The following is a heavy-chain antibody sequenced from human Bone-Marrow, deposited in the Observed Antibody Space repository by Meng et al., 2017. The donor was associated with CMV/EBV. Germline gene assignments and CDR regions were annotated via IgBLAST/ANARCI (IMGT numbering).Heavy chain of an antibody. CDR3: VREMWSTDV. CDR1: GFSFRNNW. Sequence: GESLKISCVPSGFSFRNNWMHWVRQVPGKGLVWVSRINGDGSIREYADSVKGRLTISRDNTKDTLYLQMNSLRVEDTAVYYCVREMWSTDVWGRGTMVTVSS. CDR2: INGDGSIR. V-gene: IGHV3-74*03. D-gene: IGHD2-2*01. J-gene: IGHJ3*01.